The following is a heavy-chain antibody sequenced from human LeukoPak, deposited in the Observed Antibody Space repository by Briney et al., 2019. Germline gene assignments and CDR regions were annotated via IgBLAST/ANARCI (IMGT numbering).Heavy chain of an antibody. V-gene: IGHV3-21*01. CDR3: ARRVRGVISLYYYYGMDV. CDR1: GFTFSSYS. D-gene: IGHD3-10*01. J-gene: IGHJ6*02. CDR2: ISSSSSYI. Sequence: GGSLRLSCAASGFTFSSYSMNWVRQAPGKGLEWVSSISSSSSYIYYADSVKGRFTISRDNAKNSLYLQMNSLRAEDTAVYYCARRVRGVISLYYYYGMDVWGQGTTVTVSS.